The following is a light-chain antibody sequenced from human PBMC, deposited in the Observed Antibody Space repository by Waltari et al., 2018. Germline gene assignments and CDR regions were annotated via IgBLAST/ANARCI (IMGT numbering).Light chain of an antibody. CDR1: QNIDRE. Sequence: IVLTQSPAILSVSPGQRATISCRASQNIDRELVWYQHKPGQSPRLLIYDASDRAAGVPARFSGSGSGTDFTLTISSLEPEDLAVYYCLQRYSWPRTFGQGTKLEI. CDR3: LQRYSWPRT. V-gene: IGKV3-11*01. J-gene: IGKJ2*02. CDR2: DAS.